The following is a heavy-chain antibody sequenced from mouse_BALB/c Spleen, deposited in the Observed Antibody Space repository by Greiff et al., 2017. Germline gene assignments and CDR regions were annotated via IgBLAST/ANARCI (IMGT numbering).Heavy chain of an antibody. V-gene: IGHV1S81*02. CDR2: INPSNGGT. J-gene: IGHJ2*01. CDR1: GYTFTSYY. D-gene: IGHD1-1*02. CDR3: TRGGRYYYFDY. Sequence: VQLQQSGAELVKPGASVKLSCKASGYTFTSYYMYWVKQRPGQGLEWIGEINPSNGGTNFNEKFKSKATLTVDKSSSTAYMQLSSLTSEDSAVYYCTRGGRYYYFDYWGQGTTLTVSS.